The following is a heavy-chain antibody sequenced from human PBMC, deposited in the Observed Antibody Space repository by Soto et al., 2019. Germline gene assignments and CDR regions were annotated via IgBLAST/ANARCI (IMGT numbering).Heavy chain of an antibody. Sequence: ASVKVSCKASGYTFTTHGISWVRQVPGQGLEWMGWVRGDNGHTNYAQSLHGRVTMTTDTSTNTAYMELRSLRSDDTAVYYCAAYCSSSSCYGSDYWGQGTPVTVSS. D-gene: IGHD2-2*01. CDR3: AAYCSSSSCYGSDY. CDR2: VRGDNGHT. J-gene: IGHJ4*02. CDR1: GYTFTTHG. V-gene: IGHV1-18*01.